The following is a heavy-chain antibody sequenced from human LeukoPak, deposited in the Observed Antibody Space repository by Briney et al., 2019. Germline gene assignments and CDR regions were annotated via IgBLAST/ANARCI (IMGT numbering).Heavy chain of an antibody. CDR2: INHSGST. CDR3: ARGKGSGWTFDY. Sequence: SETLSLTCAVYGGSFSGYYWTWIRQPPGKGLEWIGEINHSGSTNHNPSLKSRVTISVDTSKNQFSLKLSSVTAADTAVYYCARGKGSGWTFDYWGQGTLVTVSS. D-gene: IGHD6-19*01. CDR1: GGSFSGYY. V-gene: IGHV4-34*01. J-gene: IGHJ4*02.